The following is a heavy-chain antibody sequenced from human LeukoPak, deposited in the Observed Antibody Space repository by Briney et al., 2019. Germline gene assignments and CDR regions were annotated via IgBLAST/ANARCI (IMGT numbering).Heavy chain of an antibody. CDR1: GFTLSNAW. J-gene: IGHJ4*02. V-gene: IGHV3-15*01. D-gene: IGHD2-8*01. CDR3: TTMGYDKAYFDF. Sequence: PGGSLRLSCAASGFTLSNAWMSWVRQAPGKGLEWVGRIKSKTDGGTTDYAAPVKGRFTISRDDSKNTLDLQMNSLKTEDTAVYYCTTMGYDKAYFDFWGQGTLVTVSP. CDR2: IKSKTDGGTT.